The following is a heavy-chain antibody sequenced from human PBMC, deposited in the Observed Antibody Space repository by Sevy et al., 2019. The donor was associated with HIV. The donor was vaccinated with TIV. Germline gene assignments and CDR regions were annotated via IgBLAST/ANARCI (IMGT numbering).Heavy chain of an antibody. D-gene: IGHD3-9*01. CDR2: LSDSGVST. V-gene: IGHV3-23*01. Sequence: GGSLRLSCAASGFTSSSYAMSWVRQPPGRGLEWVSTLSDSGVSTYYADSVKGRFTISRDNSKNILYLQMNSLRAEDTAVYYCARDRATSATGTLFDYWGQETLVTVSS. CDR3: ARDRATSATGTLFDY. CDR1: GFTSSSYA. J-gene: IGHJ4*02.